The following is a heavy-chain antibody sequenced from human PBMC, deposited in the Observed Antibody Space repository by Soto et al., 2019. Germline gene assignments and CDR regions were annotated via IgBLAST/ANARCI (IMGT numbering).Heavy chain of an antibody. CDR2: IIPALGTA. CDR1: VGTFSSHT. J-gene: IGHJ2*01. CDR3: ARPDFGDYWYFDL. V-gene: IGHV1-69*08. D-gene: IGHD4-17*01. Sequence: QAQLVQSGAEVKKPGSSVKVSCKASVGTFSSHTFSWVRQAPGQGLEWMGRIIPALGTATYAQKFQGRVTSTADESATTVYMELNSLRSEDTAVYYCARPDFGDYWYFDLWGRGTLVTVSS.